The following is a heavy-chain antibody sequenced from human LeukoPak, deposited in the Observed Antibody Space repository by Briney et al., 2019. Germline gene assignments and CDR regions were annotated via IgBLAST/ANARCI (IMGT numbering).Heavy chain of an antibody. CDR3: ARAIAAAGTGPYYFDY. CDR1: GYTFTGYY. CDR2: INPNSGGT. D-gene: IGHD6-13*01. J-gene: IGHJ4*02. Sequence: ASVKVSYKASGYTFTGYYMHWVRQAPGQGLEWMGWINPNSGGTNYAQKFQGWVTMTRDTSISTAYMELSRLRSDDATVYYCARAIAAAGTGPYYFDYWGQGTLVTVSS. V-gene: IGHV1-2*04.